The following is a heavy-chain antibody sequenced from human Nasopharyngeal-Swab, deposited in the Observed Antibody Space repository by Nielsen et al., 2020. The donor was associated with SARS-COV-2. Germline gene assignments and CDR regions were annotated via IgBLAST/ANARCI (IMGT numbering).Heavy chain of an antibody. CDR2: IYYSGST. J-gene: IGHJ5*02. V-gene: IGHV4-31*03. D-gene: IGHD3-3*01. CDR3: ASRRITISPWFDP. Sequence: SETLSLTCTVSGGSISSGGYYWSWIRQHPGKGLEWIGYIYYSGSTYHNPSLKSRVTISVDTSKNQFSLKLSSVTAADTAVYYCASRRITISPWFDPWGQGTLVTVSS. CDR1: GGSISSGGYY.